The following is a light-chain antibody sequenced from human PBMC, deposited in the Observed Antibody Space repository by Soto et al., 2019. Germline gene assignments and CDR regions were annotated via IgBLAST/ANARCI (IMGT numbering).Light chain of an antibody. Sequence: EIVLTQSPGTLSLSPGERATLSCRARQSVSSSYLAWYQQKPGQAPRLLIYAASSRATGIPDRFSGSGSGTDFTLTISRLEPEDFAVYYCQQYGTSPQGFGPGTKVDIK. CDR3: QQYGTSPQG. CDR2: AAS. CDR1: QSVSSSY. V-gene: IGKV3-20*01. J-gene: IGKJ3*01.